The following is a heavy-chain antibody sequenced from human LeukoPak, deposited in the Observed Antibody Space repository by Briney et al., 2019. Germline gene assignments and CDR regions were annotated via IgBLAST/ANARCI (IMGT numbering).Heavy chain of an antibody. CDR3: ATSSLLWFGELSADHY. V-gene: IGHV3-23*01. D-gene: IGHD3-10*01. CDR2: ISGSGGST. CDR1: GFTFSSYG. Sequence: GGSLRLSCAASGFTFSSYGMSWVRQAPGKGLEWVSAISGSGGSTYYADSVKGRFTIPRDNPKNTLYLQMNSLRAEDTAVYYCATSSLLWFGELSADHYWGQGTLVTVSS. J-gene: IGHJ4*02.